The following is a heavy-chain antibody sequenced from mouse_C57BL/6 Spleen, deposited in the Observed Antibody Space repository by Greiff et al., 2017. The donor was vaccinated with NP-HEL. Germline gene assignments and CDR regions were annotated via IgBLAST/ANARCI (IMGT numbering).Heavy chain of an antibody. CDR3: VRRHCDYAWFAD. V-gene: IGHV10-1*01. J-gene: IGHJ3*01. CDR1: GFSFNTYA. CDR2: IRSKSNNYAT. D-gene: IGHD2-4*01. Sequence: EVQRVESGGGLVQPKGSLKLSCAASGFSFNTYAMNWVRQAPGKGLEWVARIRSKSNNYATYYADSVKDRFTISRDDSESMLYLQMNNLKTEDTAMYCCVRRHCDYAWFADWGQGTLVTVSA.